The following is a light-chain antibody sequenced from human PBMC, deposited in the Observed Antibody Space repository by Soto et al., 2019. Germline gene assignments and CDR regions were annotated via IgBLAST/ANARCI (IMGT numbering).Light chain of an antibody. V-gene: IGKV1-39*01. CDR2: AAS. Sequence: DIHMTESPSSLSASVGDRVSITCRASQSISSYLNWYQQKPGKAPKLLIYAASTLHSGVPSRFSGSGSGTDFTLTISSLQPEDFATYYCQQLNSYPPWTFGQGTKVDIK. CDR3: QQLNSYPPWT. CDR1: QSISSY. J-gene: IGKJ1*01.